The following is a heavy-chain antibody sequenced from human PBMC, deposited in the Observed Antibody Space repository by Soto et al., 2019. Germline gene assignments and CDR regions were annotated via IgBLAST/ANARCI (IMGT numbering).Heavy chain of an antibody. CDR3: AREFYCTNGVCYPNYFDY. D-gene: IGHD2-8*01. CDR1: GFTFSSYG. Sequence: GGSLRLSCAASGFTFSSYGMHWVRQAPGKGLEWVAVIWYDGSNKYYTDSVKGRFTISRDNSKNTLYLQMNSLRAEDTAVYYCAREFYCTNGVCYPNYFDYWGQGTLVTVS. CDR2: IWYDGSNK. V-gene: IGHV3-33*01. J-gene: IGHJ4*02.